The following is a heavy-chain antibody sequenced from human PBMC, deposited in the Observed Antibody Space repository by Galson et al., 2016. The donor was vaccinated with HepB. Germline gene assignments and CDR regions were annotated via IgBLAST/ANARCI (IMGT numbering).Heavy chain of an antibody. V-gene: IGHV3-21*01. CDR2: ISYNI. Sequence: SLRLSCAASGSTFSTYNMNWVRQAPGKGLEWVSSISYNIYYADSVRGRFTISRDNAKNSLFLQMNSLRVEDTAVYYCARDNCINAICYTGWFDSWGQGTLVTVSA. CDR3: ARDNCINAICYTGWFDS. CDR1: GSTFSTYN. J-gene: IGHJ5*01. D-gene: IGHD2-8*01.